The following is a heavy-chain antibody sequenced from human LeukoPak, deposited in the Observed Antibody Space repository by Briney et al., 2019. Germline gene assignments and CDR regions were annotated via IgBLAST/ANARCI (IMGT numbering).Heavy chain of an antibody. CDR3: ARVPRGYSYGLLDY. V-gene: IGHV4-30-4*08. CDR1: GGSISSGDYY. J-gene: IGHJ4*02. CDR2: IYYSGST. D-gene: IGHD5-18*01. Sequence: PSETLSLTCTVSGGSISSGDYYWSWFRQPPGKGLEWIGYIYYSGSTYYNPSLKSRVTISVDTSKNQFSLKLSSVTAADTAVYYCARVPRGYSYGLLDYWGQGTLVTVSS.